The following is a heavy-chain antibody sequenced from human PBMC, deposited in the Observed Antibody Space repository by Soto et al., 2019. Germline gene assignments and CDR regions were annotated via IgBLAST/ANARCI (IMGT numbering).Heavy chain of an antibody. CDR2: IYYSGST. J-gene: IGHJ5*02. CDR1: GGSISSYY. Sequence: SETLSLTCTVSGGSISSYYWSWIRQPPGKGLEWIGYIYYSGSTNYNPSLKSRVTISVDTSKNQFSLKLSSVTAADTAVYYCARHYCSGGSCYPRDWFDPWGQGTLVTVSS. D-gene: IGHD2-15*01. CDR3: ARHYCSGGSCYPRDWFDP. V-gene: IGHV4-59*01.